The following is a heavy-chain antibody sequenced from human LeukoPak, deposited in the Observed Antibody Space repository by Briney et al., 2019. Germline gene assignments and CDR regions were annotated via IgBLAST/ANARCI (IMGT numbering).Heavy chain of an antibody. J-gene: IGHJ4*02. Sequence: PSETLSLTCAVYGGSFSGYYWSWIRQPPGKGLEWIGEINHSGSTNYNPSLKSRVTISVDTSKNQFSLKLSSVTAADTAVYYCARAKQVGQPGPVDYWGQGTLVTVSS. V-gene: IGHV4-34*01. D-gene: IGHD1/OR15-1a*01. CDR2: INHSGST. CDR3: ARAKQVGQPGPVDY. CDR1: GGSFSGYY.